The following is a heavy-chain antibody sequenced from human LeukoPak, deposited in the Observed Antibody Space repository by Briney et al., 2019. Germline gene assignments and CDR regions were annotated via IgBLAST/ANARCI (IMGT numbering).Heavy chain of an antibody. Sequence: GGSLRLSCVASGFTFSSSVMHWVRQAPGKGLEWIAVISYDGLTKNYADSVKGRFTISRDNSKNTLYLQMSSLRVEDTAVYYCARERRYCSTIGCYGMDVWGQGPTVTVPS. V-gene: IGHV3-30-3*01. CDR2: ISYDGLTK. CDR3: ARERRYCSTIGCYGMDV. D-gene: IGHD2-2*01. J-gene: IGHJ6*02. CDR1: GFTFSSSV.